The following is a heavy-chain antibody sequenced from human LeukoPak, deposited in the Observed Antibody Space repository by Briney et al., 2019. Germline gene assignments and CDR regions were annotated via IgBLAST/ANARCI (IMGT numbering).Heavy chain of an antibody. Sequence: SETLSLTCTVSGASISSGTYYWGWLRQPPGKGLEWIGSIYYSGSTYYNPSLKSRVTISVDTSKNQLSLKLTSVTAADTAVYYCARMVATTWAERDYFDYWGQGTLVTVSS. CDR1: GASISSGTYY. V-gene: IGHV4-39*01. J-gene: IGHJ4*02. CDR2: IYYSGST. CDR3: ARMVATTWAERDYFDY. D-gene: IGHD5-12*01.